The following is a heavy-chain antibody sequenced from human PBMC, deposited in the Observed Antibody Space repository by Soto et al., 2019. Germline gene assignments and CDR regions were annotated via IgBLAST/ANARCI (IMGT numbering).Heavy chain of an antibody. V-gene: IGHV3-23*01. CDR3: ASAKENRIFGVDAPFQS. J-gene: IGHJ5*02. Sequence: GGSLRLSCAASGFTFSSYAMSWVRQAPGKWLEWVSSISGDGGPTFYTDSVKGRFTISRDNSKSMLYLHMNSLRAQDTAVYYCASAKENRIFGVDAPFQSWGQGTRVNVSS. CDR2: ISGDGGPT. CDR1: GFTFSSYA. D-gene: IGHD3-3*01.